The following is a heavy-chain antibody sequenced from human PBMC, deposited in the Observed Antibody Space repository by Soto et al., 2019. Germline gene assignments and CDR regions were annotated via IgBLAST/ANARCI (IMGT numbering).Heavy chain of an antibody. D-gene: IGHD4-17*01. Sequence: VGSLRLSCAAAGFTFSSYSMNWGRQAPGKGLEWVSSISSSSSYIYSADSVKGRFTISRDNAKNSLYLQMNSLRAEDTAVYYRARDNYGNFDYWGQGTLVPVSS. CDR1: GFTFSSYS. CDR3: ARDNYGNFDY. V-gene: IGHV3-21*01. J-gene: IGHJ4*02. CDR2: ISSSSSYI.